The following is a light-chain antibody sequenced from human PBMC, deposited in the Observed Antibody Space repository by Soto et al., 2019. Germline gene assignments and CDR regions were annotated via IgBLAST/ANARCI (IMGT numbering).Light chain of an antibody. CDR2: GTS. Sequence: QSVLTQPPSVSGAPGQRVTISCTGSSSNIGAGYDVHWYQQLPGTAPKLLIYGTSNRPSGIPDRFSGSKSGTSASLAITGLQAADEADYYCQSYDTSLSGPVVFGGGTKVTVL. V-gene: IGLV1-40*01. J-gene: IGLJ2*01. CDR3: QSYDTSLSGPVV. CDR1: SSNIGAGYD.